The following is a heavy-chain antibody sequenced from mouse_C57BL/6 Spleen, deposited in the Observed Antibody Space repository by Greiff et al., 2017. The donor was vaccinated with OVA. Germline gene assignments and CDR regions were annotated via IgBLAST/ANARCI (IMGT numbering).Heavy chain of an antibody. CDR3: ARLVDDDYDCDY. CDR1: GYAFSSSW. J-gene: IGHJ2*01. V-gene: IGHV1-82*01. Sequence: QVQLKQSGPELVKPGASVKISCKASGYAFSSSWMNWVQQRPGKGLEWIGRIYPGDGDTNYNAKFKGKATLTADKSSSTAYMQLSSLTYEDSAVYFCARLVDDDYDCDYWGKGTTLTVSS. CDR2: IYPGDGDT. D-gene: IGHD2-13*01.